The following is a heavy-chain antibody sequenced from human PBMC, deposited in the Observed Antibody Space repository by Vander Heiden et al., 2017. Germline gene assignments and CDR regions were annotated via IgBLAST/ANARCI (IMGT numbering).Heavy chain of an antibody. CDR3: ARLLPGTRSCSDNNCYSVDS. CDR1: GGAFRSPNW. V-gene: IGHV4-4*02. CDR2: IYHSGST. D-gene: IGHD2-15*01. Sequence: QVQLQESGPGLVKPSGTLSLTCGVPGGAFRSPNWWSWVRQHTGKGLEWIGEIYHSGSTNYNPSLKSRVTISIDKSKNQFALKLSSVTAADTAVYYCARLLPGTRSCSDNNCYSVDSWGQGTLVTVSS. J-gene: IGHJ4*02.